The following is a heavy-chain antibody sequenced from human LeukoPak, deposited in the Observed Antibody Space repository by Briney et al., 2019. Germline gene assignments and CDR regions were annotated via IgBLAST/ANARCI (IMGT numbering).Heavy chain of an antibody. J-gene: IGHJ4*02. Sequence: GGSLRLSCAASGFTFSSYAMHWVRQAPGKGLEWVAVISYDGSNKYYADSVKGRFTISRDNSKNTLYLQMNSLRAENTAVYYCARGGGDWGQGTLVTVSS. V-gene: IGHV3-30-3*01. CDR3: ARGGGD. CDR2: ISYDGSNK. CDR1: GFTFSSYA. D-gene: IGHD3-10*01.